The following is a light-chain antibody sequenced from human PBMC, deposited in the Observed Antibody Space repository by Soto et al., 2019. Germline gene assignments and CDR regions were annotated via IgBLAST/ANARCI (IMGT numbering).Light chain of an antibody. CDR2: DVS. Sequence: DIQITQSPSTLSASVSDRFTITCLASQSVSAWLAWYQQKPGKAPKFLMYDVSTLESGVPLRFSGSGSGTEFTLTINSLQPDDFATYYCQSYRNFSWTFGQGTKVDIK. CDR1: QSVSAW. CDR3: QSYRNFSWT. V-gene: IGKV1-5*01. J-gene: IGKJ1*01.